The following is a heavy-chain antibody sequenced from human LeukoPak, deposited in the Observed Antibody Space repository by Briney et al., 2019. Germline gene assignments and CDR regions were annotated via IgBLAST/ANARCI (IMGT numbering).Heavy chain of an antibody. J-gene: IGHJ6*02. CDR2: IYSGGST. D-gene: IGHD5-12*01. CDR1: GFTFSSNY. CDR3: ARVRGYSGYEGRYYYYGMDV. V-gene: IGHV3-53*01. Sequence: PGGSLRLSCAASGFTFSSNYMSWVRRALGKGLEWVSVIYSGGSTYYADSVKGRFTISRDNSKNTLYLQMNSLRAEDTAVYYCARVRGYSGYEGRYYYYGMDVWGQGTTVTVSS.